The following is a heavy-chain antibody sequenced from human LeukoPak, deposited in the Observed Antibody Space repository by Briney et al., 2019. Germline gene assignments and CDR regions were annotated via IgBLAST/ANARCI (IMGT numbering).Heavy chain of an antibody. V-gene: IGHV3-23*01. Sequence: PRGSLRLSCGASGFTFSSYAMSWVRQTPGRGLEWVAGVSPSGGRTIYADSAEGRFTISRDNSNDTVYLQLSSLRAEDSALYYCAKVRGVYCSSPACYYYDAWGQGTPVTVSS. D-gene: IGHD2-2*01. J-gene: IGHJ4*02. CDR2: VSPSGGRT. CDR3: AKVRGVYCSSPACYYYDA. CDR1: GFTFSSYA.